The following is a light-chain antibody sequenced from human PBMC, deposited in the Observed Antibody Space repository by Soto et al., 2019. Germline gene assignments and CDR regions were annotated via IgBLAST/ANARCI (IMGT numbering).Light chain of an antibody. CDR2: GAS. Sequence: EIVLTQSPGTLSLSPGERVTLSCRASQSISSTYLAWCQQKPGQAPRLLIYGASTRATGIPDRFSGTGSGTDFTLTISSLEPEDFAVYYCHQYGSSPRTFGHGSKVDIK. CDR3: HQYGSSPRT. J-gene: IGKJ1*01. V-gene: IGKV3-20*01. CDR1: QSISSTY.